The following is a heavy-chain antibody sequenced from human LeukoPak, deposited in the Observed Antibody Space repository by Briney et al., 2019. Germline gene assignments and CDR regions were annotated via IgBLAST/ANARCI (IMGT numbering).Heavy chain of an antibody. V-gene: IGHV3-33*06. CDR2: IWYDGSKK. Sequence: GGSLRLSCAGSQFTFSSYGMHWVRQAPGKGLEWVAVIWYDGSKKYYADSVKGRFTISRDSSKNTLYLQMDSLRAEDTAVYYCAKELTVYNRGYYFDYWGQGTLVTVSS. CDR1: QFTFSSYG. D-gene: IGHD2-8*01. CDR3: AKELTVYNRGYYFDY. J-gene: IGHJ4*02.